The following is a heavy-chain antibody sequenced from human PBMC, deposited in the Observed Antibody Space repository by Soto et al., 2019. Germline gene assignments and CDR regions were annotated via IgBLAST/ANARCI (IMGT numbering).Heavy chain of an antibody. J-gene: IGHJ3*02. Sequence: GGSLRLSCAASGFTFSSYAMTWVRQAPGKGLEWVSGISGSGGSTYYEDPMKGRFTISRDNSKNTLYLQMNSLRAEDTAVYYCAKGIGPGSVYAFDIWGQGTMVTVSS. CDR2: ISGSGGST. CDR3: AKGIGPGSVYAFDI. CDR1: GFTFSSYA. V-gene: IGHV3-23*01. D-gene: IGHD2-2*01.